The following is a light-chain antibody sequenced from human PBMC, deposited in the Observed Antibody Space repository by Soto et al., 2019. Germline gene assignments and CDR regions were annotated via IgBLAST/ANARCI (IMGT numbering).Light chain of an antibody. CDR3: CSYACSVVV. V-gene: IGLV2-11*01. Sequence: QSALTQPRSVSGSPGQSVTISCTGTSSDVGGYNYVSWYQQHPGKAPKLMIYDVSKRPSGVPDRFSGSKSGNTASLTISGLQAEDEADYYCCSYACSVVVFGGGTKVTVL. CDR2: DVS. CDR1: SSDVGGYNY. J-gene: IGLJ2*01.